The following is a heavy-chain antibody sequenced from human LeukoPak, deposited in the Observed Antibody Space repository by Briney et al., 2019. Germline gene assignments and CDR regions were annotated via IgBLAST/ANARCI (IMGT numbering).Heavy chain of an antibody. CDR3: ARHHIAVGDIS. CDR1: GGSFSGYY. D-gene: IGHD2-2*01. J-gene: IGHJ5*02. Sequence: SETLSLTCAVSGGSFSGYYWSWIRQPPGKGLEWIAHMYYSGNAKYNPSLKSRVTISVDTSKTQFSLKLSSATAADTAVYYCARHHIAVGDISWGQGTLVTVSS. CDR2: MYYSGNA. V-gene: IGHV4-59*08.